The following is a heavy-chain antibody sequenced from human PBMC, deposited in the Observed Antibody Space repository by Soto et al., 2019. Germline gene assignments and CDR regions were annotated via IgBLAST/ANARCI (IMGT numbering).Heavy chain of an antibody. CDR1: GGSISSSNW. D-gene: IGHD2-15*01. Sequence: SETLSLTCAVSGGSISSSNWWSWVRQPPGKGLEWIGEIYHSGSTNYNPSLKSRVTISVDKSKNQFSLKLSSVTAADTAVYYCARDRRVYCSGGSCYLSGLDPWGQGTLVTVSS. J-gene: IGHJ5*02. V-gene: IGHV4-4*02. CDR2: IYHSGST. CDR3: ARDRRVYCSGGSCYLSGLDP.